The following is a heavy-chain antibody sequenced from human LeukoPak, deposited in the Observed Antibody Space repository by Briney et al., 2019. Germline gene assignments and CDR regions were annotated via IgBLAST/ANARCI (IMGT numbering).Heavy chain of an antibody. D-gene: IGHD6-19*01. CDR3: ARAYKDRSLAGKKEFFQH. CDR1: GFTFSTRW. CDR2: INEDGSEK. Sequence: PGGSLRLSCAASGFTFSTRWMSWVRQAPGKGLEWVANINEDGSEKNYVESLKGRFTISRDNAKNSLYLQMNSLGAEDTALYYCARAYKDRSLAGKKEFFQHWGQGTLVTVSS. J-gene: IGHJ1*01. V-gene: IGHV3-7*01.